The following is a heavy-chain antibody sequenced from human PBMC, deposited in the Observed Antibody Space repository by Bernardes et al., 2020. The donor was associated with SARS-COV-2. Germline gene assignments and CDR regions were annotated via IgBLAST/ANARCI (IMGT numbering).Heavy chain of an antibody. CDR2: IYPGDSDT. CDR3: AKGPYYYGTGSYSHSLDV. D-gene: IGHD3-10*01. J-gene: IGHJ4*02. CDR1: GYTFSNYW. V-gene: IGHV5-51*01. Sequence: GESLKISCQASGYTFSNYWIAWVRQMPGKGLEWMGIIYPGDSDTRYSPSLRGQITISADRSSNTAFLQWDSLKASDTAIYYCAKGPYYYGTGSYSHSLDVWGQGTLVTVSS.